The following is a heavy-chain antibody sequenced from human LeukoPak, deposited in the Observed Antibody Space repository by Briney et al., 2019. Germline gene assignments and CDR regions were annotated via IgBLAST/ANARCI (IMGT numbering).Heavy chain of an antibody. J-gene: IGHJ6*02. V-gene: IGHV1-18*01. CDR1: GYTFTSYG. CDR2: ISAYNGNT. Sequence: ASVKVSCKASGYTFTSYGISWVRQAPGQGLEWMGRISAYNGNTNYAQKLQGRVTMTTDTSTSTAYMELRSLRSDDTAVYYCARDLSPLGRYYYGMDVWGQGTTVTVSS. CDR3: ARDLSPLGRYYYGMDV.